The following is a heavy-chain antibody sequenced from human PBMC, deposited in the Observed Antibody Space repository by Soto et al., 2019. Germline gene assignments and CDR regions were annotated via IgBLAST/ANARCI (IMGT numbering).Heavy chain of an antibody. CDR1: GFTFSSYA. J-gene: IGHJ4*02. V-gene: IGHV3-23*01. CDR3: EKMNGPPH. D-gene: IGHD2-8*01. CDR2: ISGSGDRT. Sequence: EVQLLESGGGLVQPGGSLRLSCAASGFTFSSYAMSWVRQAPGKGLEWVSAISGSGDRTYYADSVKGRFTISRDNSRNTLYMQMNSLRGEDTAVYFCEKMNGPPHWGQGTLVTVSS.